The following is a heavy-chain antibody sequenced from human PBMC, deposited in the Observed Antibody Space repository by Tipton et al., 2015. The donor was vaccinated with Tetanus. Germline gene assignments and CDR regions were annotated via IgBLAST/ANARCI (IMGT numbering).Heavy chain of an antibody. Sequence: TLSLTCTVSGGSISTYYWSWIRQPPGKGLEWIGYIYYRGSTNYYPSLKSRVTISVDTSKNQLSLRLSSVTAADTAVYYCARGPVGGVTVTGYFDYWGQGTLVTVSS. J-gene: IGHJ4*02. CDR1: GGSISTYY. CDR3: ARGPVGGVTVTGYFDY. D-gene: IGHD6-19*01. V-gene: IGHV4-59*12. CDR2: IYYRGST.